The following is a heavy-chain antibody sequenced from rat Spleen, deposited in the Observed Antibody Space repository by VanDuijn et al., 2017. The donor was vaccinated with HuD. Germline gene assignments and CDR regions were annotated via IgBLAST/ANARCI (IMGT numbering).Heavy chain of an antibody. Sequence: EVQLVESDAGLVRPGRSLKLSCAASGFTFSNYYISWVRQAPTKGLEWVATFSYDGSRTYYRDSVKGRFTISRDNAKNTLYLQMDSLRSEDTATYYCARRGPDWYFDFWGPGTMVTVSS. CDR2: FSYDGSRT. CDR3: ARRGPDWYFDF. CDR1: GFTFSNYY. J-gene: IGHJ1*01. V-gene: IGHV5-29*01.